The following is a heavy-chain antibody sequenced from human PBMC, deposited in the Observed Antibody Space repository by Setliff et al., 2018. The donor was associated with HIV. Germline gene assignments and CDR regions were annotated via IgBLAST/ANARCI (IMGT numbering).Heavy chain of an antibody. J-gene: IGHJ4*02. CDR3: ATSSVAMAAGGDLDY. CDR1: GYTFTSYY. D-gene: IGHD6-13*01. Sequence: WASVKVSCKASGYTFTSYYMHWVRQAPGQGLEWMGIINPSGGSTSYAQKFQGRVTMTRDTTTSTVYMQLSSLRSEDTAVYYCATSSVAMAAGGDLDYWGQGTLVTVSS. CDR2: INPSGGST. V-gene: IGHV1-46*01.